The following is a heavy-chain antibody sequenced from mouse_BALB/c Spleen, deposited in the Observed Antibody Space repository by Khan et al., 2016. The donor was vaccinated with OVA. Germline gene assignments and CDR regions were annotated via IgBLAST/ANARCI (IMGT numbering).Heavy chain of an antibody. CDR3: ARHNYGPFAY. CDR1: GFTFSTYA. CDR2: ISSGGDYI. D-gene: IGHD1-1*01. J-gene: IGHJ3*01. V-gene: IGHV5-9-3*01. Sequence: EVELVESGGDFVKPGGSLKLSCSASGFTFSTYAMSWVRQTPEKRLEWVAAISSGGDYIYYPDSVQGRFTISRDNAKNTLYLQMSSLRSEDTAMXYCARHNYGPFAYWGQGTLVTVSA.